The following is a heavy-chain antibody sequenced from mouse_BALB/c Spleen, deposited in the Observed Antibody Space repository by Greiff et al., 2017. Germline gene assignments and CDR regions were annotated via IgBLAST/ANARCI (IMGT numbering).Heavy chain of an antibody. J-gene: IGHJ3*01. Sequence: QVQLQQSGPGLVQPSQSLSITCTVSGFSLTSYGVHWVRQSPGKGLAWLGVIWSGGSTDYNAAFISRLSISKDNSKSQVFFKMNSLQANDTAIYYCASYGNYDWFAYWGQGTLVTVSA. D-gene: IGHD2-1*01. CDR2: IWSGGST. V-gene: IGHV2-2*02. CDR3: ASYGNYDWFAY. CDR1: GFSLTSYG.